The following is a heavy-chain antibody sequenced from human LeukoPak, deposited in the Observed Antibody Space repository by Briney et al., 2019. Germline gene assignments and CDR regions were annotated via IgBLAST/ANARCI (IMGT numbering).Heavy chain of an antibody. CDR3: ASLGAYFDY. J-gene: IGHJ4*02. CDR2: IFYIVST. CDR1: GGSISSYY. Sequence: SETLSLTCTVSGGSISSYYWSWIRQPPGKGLEWIGYIFYIVSTNYNPSLKSRVTISVDTSKIQCSLKLSSVTAADTVVYYCASLGAYFDYWGQGTLVTGSS. D-gene: IGHD1-26*01. V-gene: IGHV4-59*01.